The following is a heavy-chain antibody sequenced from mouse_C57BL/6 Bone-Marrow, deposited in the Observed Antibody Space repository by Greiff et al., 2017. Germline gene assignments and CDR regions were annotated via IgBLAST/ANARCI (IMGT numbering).Heavy chain of an antibody. D-gene: IGHD4-1*01. J-gene: IGHJ1*03. Sequence: EVMLVESGGDLVKPGGSLKLSCAASGFTFSSYGMSWVRQTPDKRLEWVATISSGGSYTYYPDSVKGRVTISRDKAKNTLYLQMSSLKSKDTAMYYCARHGPLGRIPYWYFDVWGTGTTVTVSS. CDR3: ARHGPLGRIPYWYFDV. V-gene: IGHV5-6*01. CDR1: GFTFSSYG. CDR2: ISSGGSYT.